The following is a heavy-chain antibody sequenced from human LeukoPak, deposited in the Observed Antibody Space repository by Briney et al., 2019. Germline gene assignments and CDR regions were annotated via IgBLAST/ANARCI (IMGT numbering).Heavy chain of an antibody. J-gene: IGHJ4*02. CDR3: AKFLVAAESEFDY. CDR1: GFNFDTYA. D-gene: IGHD2-15*01. CDR2: ISYDGSNK. V-gene: IGHV3-30*18. Sequence: PGRSLRLSCAASGFNFDTYAMHWVRQAPGQGLEWVAVISYDGSNKYYADSVKGRFTISRDNSKNTLYLQMNSLRAEDTAVYYCAKFLVAAESEFDYWGQGTLVTVSS.